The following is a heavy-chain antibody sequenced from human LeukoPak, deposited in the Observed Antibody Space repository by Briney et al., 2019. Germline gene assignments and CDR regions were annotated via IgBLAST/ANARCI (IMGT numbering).Heavy chain of an antibody. CDR3: ARASLDIVVVPAASGQYYYYYYMDV. CDR1: GGSISSYY. J-gene: IGHJ6*03. D-gene: IGHD2-2*01. CDR2: IYYSGST. Sequence: SETLSLTCTVSGGSISSYYWSWIRQPPGKGLEWIGYIYYSGSTNYNPSLKSRVTISVDTSKNQISLKLSSVTAADTAVYYCARASLDIVVVPAASGQYYYYYYMDVWGKGTTVTVSS. V-gene: IGHV4-59*01.